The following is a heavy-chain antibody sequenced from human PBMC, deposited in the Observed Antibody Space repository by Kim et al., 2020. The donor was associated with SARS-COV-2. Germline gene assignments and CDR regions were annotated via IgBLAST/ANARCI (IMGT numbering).Heavy chain of an antibody. D-gene: IGHD3-9*01. CDR3: AKDVLRYFDWLTPFYYGMDV. Sequence: RFTISRDNSKNTLYLQMNSLRAEDTAVYYCAKDVLRYFDWLTPFYYGMDVWGQGTTVTVSS. V-gene: IGHV3-30*02. J-gene: IGHJ6*02.